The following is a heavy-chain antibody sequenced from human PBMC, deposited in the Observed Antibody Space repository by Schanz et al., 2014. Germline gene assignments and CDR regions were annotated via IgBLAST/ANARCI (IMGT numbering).Heavy chain of an antibody. CDR3: ARLMVPGWFDP. CDR2: IDDTGST. D-gene: IGHD3-10*01. CDR1: GDSIRSSSYY. J-gene: IGHJ5*02. Sequence: QLQLQESGPGLVKPSETLSLTCTVSGDSIRSSSYYWDWIRQTPGKGPEWIGTIDDTGSTYYTPSRGGRLPMSLARPKTQLSGHLPSVTAADTAVYYCARLMVPGWFDPWGQGQLVTVSS. V-gene: IGHV4-39*01.